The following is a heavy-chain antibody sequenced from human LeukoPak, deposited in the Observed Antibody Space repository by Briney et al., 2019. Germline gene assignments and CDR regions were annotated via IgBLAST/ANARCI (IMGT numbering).Heavy chain of an antibody. Sequence: ASVKVSCKASGGTFSSYAISWVRQAPGQGLEWMGGIIPIFGTANYAQKFQGRVTITADESTSTAYMELSSLRSEDTAVYYCAREDRRFGKLPDYWGQGTLVAVSS. D-gene: IGHD3-10*01. J-gene: IGHJ4*02. V-gene: IGHV1-69*13. CDR2: IIPIFGTA. CDR1: GGTFSSYA. CDR3: AREDRRFGKLPDY.